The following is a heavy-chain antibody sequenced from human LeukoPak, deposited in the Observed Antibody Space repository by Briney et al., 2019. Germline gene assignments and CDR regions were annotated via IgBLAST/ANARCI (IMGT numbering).Heavy chain of an antibody. J-gene: IGHJ4*02. Sequence: SETLSLTCTVSGGSINNYYWSWIRQPAGKGLEWIGRIYTSGNTNYNPSLKSRVTMSVDTSKNQFSVHLNSVTAAGTAVYYCARGYGYQNFDYWGQGTLVTVSS. D-gene: IGHD5-24*01. CDR1: GGSINNYY. CDR2: IYTSGNT. CDR3: ARGYGYQNFDY. V-gene: IGHV4-4*07.